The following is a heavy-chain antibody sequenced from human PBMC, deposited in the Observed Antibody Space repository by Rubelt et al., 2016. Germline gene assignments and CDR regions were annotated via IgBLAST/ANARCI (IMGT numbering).Heavy chain of an antibody. V-gene: IGHV3-21*04. CDR2: ISSSSSYI. D-gene: IGHD6-13*01. CDR3: AKDAVLAAAGWSYFDY. J-gene: IGHJ4*02. Sequence: GKGLEWVSSISSSSSYIYYADSVKGRFTISRDNAKNSLYLQMNSLRAEDTAVYYCAKDAVLAAAGWSYFDYWGQGTLVTVSS.